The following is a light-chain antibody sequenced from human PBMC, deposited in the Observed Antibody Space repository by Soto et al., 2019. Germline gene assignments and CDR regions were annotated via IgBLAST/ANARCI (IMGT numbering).Light chain of an antibody. V-gene: IGKV3-11*01. Sequence: EIVLTQSPGTLSLSPGERATPSCRASQSVRSNYIAWYQHKPGQAPRLLIFDASNRATGIPARFSGSGSGTDFTLTISSLEPEDFAVYYCQQRNNWITFGQGTRLE. CDR2: DAS. CDR3: QQRNNWIT. CDR1: QSVRSN. J-gene: IGKJ5*01.